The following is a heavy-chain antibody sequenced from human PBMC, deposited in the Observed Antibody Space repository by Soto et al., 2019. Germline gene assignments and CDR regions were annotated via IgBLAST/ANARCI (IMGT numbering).Heavy chain of an antibody. J-gene: IGHJ4*02. D-gene: IGHD6-6*01. CDR1: GFTFSSYG. Sequence: QVQLVESGGGVVQPGRSLRLSCAASGFTFSSYGMHWVRQAPGKGLEWVAVIWYDGSNKYYADSVKGRFTISRDNSKNTLYLQMNSLSAEDTAVYYCARERIAARPYDSWGQGTLVTVSS. CDR2: IWYDGSNK. CDR3: ARERIAARPYDS. V-gene: IGHV3-33*01.